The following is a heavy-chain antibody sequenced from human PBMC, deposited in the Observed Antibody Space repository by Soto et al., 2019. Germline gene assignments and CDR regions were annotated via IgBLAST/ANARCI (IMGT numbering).Heavy chain of an antibody. D-gene: IGHD1-26*01. J-gene: IGHJ4*02. V-gene: IGHV4-4*02. CDR3: AGRPEIHPR. CDR1: GGSTSSSDW. Sequence: QVHLQESGPGLVKPSETLSLTCAISGGSTSSSDWWTWVRQPPGEGLEWIGEIHRDGVTTYNSSLKSRLTISLDQSRNQFSLSLTSVTAADAAVYFCAGRPEIHPRWGQGILVPVSS. CDR2: IHRDGVT.